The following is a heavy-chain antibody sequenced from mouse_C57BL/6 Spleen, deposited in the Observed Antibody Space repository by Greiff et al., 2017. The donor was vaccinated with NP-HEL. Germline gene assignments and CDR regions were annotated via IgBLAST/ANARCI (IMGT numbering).Heavy chain of an antibody. CDR1: GYTFTGYW. D-gene: IGHD2-3*01. CDR3: ARSEIYDGYYVPFAY. J-gene: IGHJ3*01. CDR2: ILPGSGST. V-gene: IGHV1-9*01. Sequence: QVQLQQSGPELVKPGASVKISCKATGYTFTGYWIEWVKQRPGHGLEWIGEILPGSGSTNYNEKFKGKATFTADTSSNTAYMQLSSLTTEDSAIYYCARSEIYDGYYVPFAYWGQGTLVTVSA.